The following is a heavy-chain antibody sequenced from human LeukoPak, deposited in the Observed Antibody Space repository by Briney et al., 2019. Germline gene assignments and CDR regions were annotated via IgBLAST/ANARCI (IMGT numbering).Heavy chain of an antibody. J-gene: IGHJ2*01. V-gene: IGHV4-59*01. CDR2: IYYSGST. CDR1: GGSISSYY. CDR3: ASTYYDILTGRYWYFDL. Sequence: SETLSLTCTVSGGSISSYYWSWIRQPPGKGLEWLGYIYYSGSTNYNPSLKSRVTISVDTSKNQFSLKLSSVTAADTAVYYCASTYYDILTGRYWYFDLWGRGTLVTVSS. D-gene: IGHD3-9*01.